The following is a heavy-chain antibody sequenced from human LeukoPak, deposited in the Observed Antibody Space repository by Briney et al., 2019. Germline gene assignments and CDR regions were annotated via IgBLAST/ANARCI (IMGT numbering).Heavy chain of an antibody. D-gene: IGHD2-2*01. CDR1: GFTLSNQW. Sequence: PGGSLRLSCAASGFTLSNQWMHWVRQAPGKGLVWVSRINTDARRTDYAASVQGRFTISRDNAKNTLYLQMNSLRPDDTAVYYCVREVEAVPATMGAYYYYYMDVWGKGTTVTVSS. CDR2: INTDARRT. V-gene: IGHV3-74*01. J-gene: IGHJ6*03. CDR3: VREVEAVPATMGAYYYYYMDV.